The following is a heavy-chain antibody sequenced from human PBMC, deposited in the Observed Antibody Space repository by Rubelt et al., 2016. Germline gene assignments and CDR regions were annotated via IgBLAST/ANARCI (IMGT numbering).Heavy chain of an antibody. V-gene: IGHV1-18*01. Sequence: VQMVQSGTEVKKPGASVTVSCKASGYSLVHYYIHWVRQAPGQGLEWMGWISAYNGNTNYAQKLKGRVTMTTDTSTSTAYMELRSLRSDDTAVYYCARDTRYSSSSNFDYWGQGTLVTVSS. J-gene: IGHJ4*02. CDR3: ARDTRYSSSSNFDY. CDR2: ISAYNGNT. D-gene: IGHD6-13*01. CDR1: GYSLVHYY.